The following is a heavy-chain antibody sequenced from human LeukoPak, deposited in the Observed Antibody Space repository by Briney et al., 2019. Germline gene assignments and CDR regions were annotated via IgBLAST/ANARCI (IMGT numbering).Heavy chain of an antibody. D-gene: IGHD4-17*01. Sequence: ASVKFSCKASGYTFTGYYMHWVRQAPGQGLEWMGWINPNSGGTNYAQKFQGRVTMTRDTSISTAYKELSRLRSEDTAVYYCARGGRVMKHGDYVYPGDYWGQGTLVTVS. V-gene: IGHV1-2*02. J-gene: IGHJ4*02. CDR3: ARGGRVMKHGDYVYPGDY. CDR2: INPNSGGT. CDR1: GYTFTGYY.